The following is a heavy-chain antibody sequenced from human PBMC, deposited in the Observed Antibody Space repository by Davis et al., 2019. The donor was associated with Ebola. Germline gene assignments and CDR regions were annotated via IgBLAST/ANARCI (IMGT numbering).Heavy chain of an antibody. CDR3: ARDRGDWGDVFDI. CDR1: GYTFTSYG. J-gene: IGHJ3*02. Sequence: ASVKVSCKASGYTFTSYGINWVRQAPGQGLGGMGWISAYNGNTNYAQKLQGRVTMTTDTSTSTAYMVLRSLRSDDTAVYYCARDRGDWGDVFDIWGQGTMVTVSS. CDR2: ISAYNGNT. V-gene: IGHV1-18*01. D-gene: IGHD2-21*02.